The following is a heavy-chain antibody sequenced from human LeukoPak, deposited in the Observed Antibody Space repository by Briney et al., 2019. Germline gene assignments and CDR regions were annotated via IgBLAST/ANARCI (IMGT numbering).Heavy chain of an antibody. V-gene: IGHV4-61*10. D-gene: IGHD3-22*01. Sequence: SQTLSLTCTVSVGSISRDYYYCSWIRQPAARGREWNGYIYYSGSTNYNPSLNSRVNILLDTSKNQFSLKLGSVTAADTAVYYCARRRVDSSGYDAFDIWGQGTMVTVSS. J-gene: IGHJ3*02. CDR3: ARRRVDSSGYDAFDI. CDR1: VGSISRDYYY. CDR2: IYYSGST.